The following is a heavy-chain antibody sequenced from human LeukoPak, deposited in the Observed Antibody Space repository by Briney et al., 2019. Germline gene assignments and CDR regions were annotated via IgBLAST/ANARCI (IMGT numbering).Heavy chain of an antibody. D-gene: IGHD3-22*01. CDR1: GYTFTSYD. CDR3: ARASIFSWFLRNYYMDV. V-gene: IGHV1-8*01. Sequence: GASVKVSCKASGYTFTSYDINWVRQATGQGLEWMGWMNHNSGNTGYAQKFQGRVTMTRNTSIGTAYMELSSLRSEDTAVYYCARASIFSWFLRNYYMDVWGKGTTVTVSS. CDR2: MNHNSGNT. J-gene: IGHJ6*03.